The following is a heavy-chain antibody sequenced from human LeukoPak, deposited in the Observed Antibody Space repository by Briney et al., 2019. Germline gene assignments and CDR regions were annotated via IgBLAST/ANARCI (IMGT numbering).Heavy chain of an antibody. Sequence: NSSETLSLTCTVSGGSIRSSYYYWGWIRQPPGKGLEWIGSIYDSGSTYYNPSLKSRVTISVDTSKNQFSLKLSSVTAADTAVYYCARSRFITIFGVVGRRDAFDIWGQGTMVTVSS. J-gene: IGHJ3*02. V-gene: IGHV4-39*07. CDR1: GGSIRSSYYY. CDR3: ARSRFITIFGVVGRRDAFDI. CDR2: IYDSGST. D-gene: IGHD3-3*01.